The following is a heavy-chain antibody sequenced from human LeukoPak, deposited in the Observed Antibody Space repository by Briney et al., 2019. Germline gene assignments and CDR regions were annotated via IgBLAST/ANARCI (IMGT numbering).Heavy chain of an antibody. Sequence: ASVKVSCKASGYTFTGYYMHWVRQAPGQGLEWMGWINPNSGGTNYAQKFQGRVTMTRDTSISTAYMELSRLRSDDTAVYYCAGLGGNINSPYGNWFDPWGQGALVTVSS. V-gene: IGHV1-2*02. D-gene: IGHD2/OR15-2a*01. J-gene: IGHJ5*02. CDR2: INPNSGGT. CDR3: AGLGGNINSPYGNWFDP. CDR1: GYTFTGYY.